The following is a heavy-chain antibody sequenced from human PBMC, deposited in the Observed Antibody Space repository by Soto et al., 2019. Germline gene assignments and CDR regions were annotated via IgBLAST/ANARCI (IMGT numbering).Heavy chain of an antibody. J-gene: IGHJ2*01. CDR1: GFNLYNYA. CDR2: ISLSSANI. CDR3: VRDPPRGTEGARYVDL. Sequence: EVQLVESGGGLVQPGGSLRLSCAASGFNLYNYAMDWVRQAPGQGLEGVSYISLSSANIHYADSVRGRFTDSRDNAKNSLYRKMNGRRAEDKVVYYWVRDPPRGTEGARYVDLWARGPLVTVPS. D-gene: IGHD1-26*01. V-gene: IGHV3-48*01.